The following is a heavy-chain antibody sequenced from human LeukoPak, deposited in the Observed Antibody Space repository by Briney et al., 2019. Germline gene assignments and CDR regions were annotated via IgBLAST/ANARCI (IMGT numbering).Heavy chain of an antibody. CDR3: ARGKFEYSSSSWDY. V-gene: IGHV3-64*04. Sequence: QPGGSLRLSCSASGFTFSSYAMHWVRQAPGKGLEYVSAISSNGGTTYYADSVKGRFTISRDNSKNTLYLQMSSLRAEDTAVYYCARGKFEYSSSSWDYWGQGTLVTVSS. CDR2: ISSNGGTT. CDR1: GFTFSSYA. D-gene: IGHD6-6*01. J-gene: IGHJ4*02.